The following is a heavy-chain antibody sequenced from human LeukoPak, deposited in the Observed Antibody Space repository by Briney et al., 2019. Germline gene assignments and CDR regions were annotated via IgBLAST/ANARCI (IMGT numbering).Heavy chain of an antibody. CDR3: ARGEFDGGVYFDY. Sequence: SEILSLTCAVSGGSISSTYWWSWVRQPPGKGLEWIGEVYHSGNTNYNPSLKSRVTISVDKSKNQFSLKLSSVTAADTAMYYCARGEFDGGVYFDYWGQGTLVTVSS. D-gene: IGHD3-16*01. CDR1: GGSISSTYW. CDR2: VYHSGNT. V-gene: IGHV4-4*02. J-gene: IGHJ4*02.